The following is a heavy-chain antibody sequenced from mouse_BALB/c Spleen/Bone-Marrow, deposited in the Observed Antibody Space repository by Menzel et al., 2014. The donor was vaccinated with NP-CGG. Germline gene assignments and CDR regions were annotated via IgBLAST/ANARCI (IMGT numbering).Heavy chain of an antibody. Sequence: VQLKESGPELEKPGASVKISCKASGYSFTGYNMNWVKQSNGKSLEWIGDIDPYYGATSYNQKFKGKATLTVDKSSSTAYMQLKSLTSEDSAVYYCAKSVSLRAMDYWGQGTSVSVSS. CDR1: GYSFTGYN. J-gene: IGHJ4*01. CDR2: IDPYYGAT. D-gene: IGHD6-2*01. V-gene: IGHV1-39*01. CDR3: AKSVSLRAMDY.